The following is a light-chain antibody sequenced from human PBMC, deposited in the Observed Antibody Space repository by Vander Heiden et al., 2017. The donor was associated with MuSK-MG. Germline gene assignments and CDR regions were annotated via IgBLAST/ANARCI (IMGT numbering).Light chain of an antibody. Sequence: DIQMTQSPSTLSASVGDRVTITCRASQSISLWLAWYQQKPGKAPKLLIYKASSLESGGPSRFSGSGAGTEFTLTISSLQPDDFATYYCQQYNSHSLYTFGQGTKLEIK. CDR1: QSISLW. CDR2: KAS. V-gene: IGKV1-5*03. J-gene: IGKJ2*01. CDR3: QQYNSHSLYT.